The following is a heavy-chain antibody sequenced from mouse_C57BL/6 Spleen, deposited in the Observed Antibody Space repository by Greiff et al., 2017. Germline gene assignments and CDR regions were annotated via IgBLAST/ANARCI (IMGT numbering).Heavy chain of an antibody. J-gene: IGHJ4*01. CDR3: ARYYDYAMDY. Sequence: VQLQQSGAELVRPGTSVKVSCKASGYAFTNYLIEWVKQRPGQGLEWIGVINPGSGGTNYNEKFKGKATLTADKSSSTAYMQLSSLTSEDSAVYFCARYYDYAMDYWGQGTSVTVSS. V-gene: IGHV1-54*01. CDR2: INPGSGGT. D-gene: IGHD2-4*01. CDR1: GYAFTNYL.